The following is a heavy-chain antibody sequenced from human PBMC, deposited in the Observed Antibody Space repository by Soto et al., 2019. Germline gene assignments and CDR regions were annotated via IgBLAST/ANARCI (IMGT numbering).Heavy chain of an antibody. D-gene: IGHD2-21*02. V-gene: IGHV1-46*01. CDR3: ARALAYCGGDCSETFDY. Sequence: QVQLVQSGAEVKKPGASVKVSCKASGYTFTSYYMHWVRQAPGQGLEWMGIINPSGGSTSYAQKFQGRVTMTRDPSTSTVYMELSSLRSEDTAVYYCARALAYCGGDCSETFDYWGQGTLVTVSS. CDR1: GYTFTSYY. J-gene: IGHJ4*02. CDR2: INPSGGST.